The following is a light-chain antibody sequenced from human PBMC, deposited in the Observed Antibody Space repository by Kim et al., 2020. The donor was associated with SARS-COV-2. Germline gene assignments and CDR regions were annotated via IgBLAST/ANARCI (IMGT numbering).Light chain of an antibody. CDR2: GAS. CDR3: QRFGSSMYT. CDR1: QTISSSY. J-gene: IGKJ2*01. Sequence: PGETATLSCRTSQTISSSYLAWYQQKPGQAPRLLIYGASSRATGIPDRFSGRGSGTDFTLTISRLEPEDFAVYYCQRFGSSMYTFGQGTKLEI. V-gene: IGKV3-20*01.